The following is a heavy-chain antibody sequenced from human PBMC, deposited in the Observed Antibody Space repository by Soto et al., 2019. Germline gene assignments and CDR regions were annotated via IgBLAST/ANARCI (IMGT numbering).Heavy chain of an antibody. CDR2: IWYTGTNK. J-gene: IGHJ3*02. Sequence: QVLLVESGGGVVQPGRSLRLSCAASGFAFRDYAMHWVRQAPGKGLEWVAVIWYTGTNKYYMDSVKGRFTISRDNSNNMLYLKMNTLRAEYVAVYHCAPQGPQDDTFDSWGRGTMVTVSS. D-gene: IGHD1-1*01. CDR3: APQGPQDDTFDS. V-gene: IGHV3-33*01. CDR1: GFAFRDYA.